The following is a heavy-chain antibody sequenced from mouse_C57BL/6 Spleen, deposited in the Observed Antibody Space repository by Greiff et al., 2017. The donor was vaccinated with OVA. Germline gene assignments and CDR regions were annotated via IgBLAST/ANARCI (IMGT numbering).Heavy chain of an antibody. CDR3: ARSDDGYSYYFDD. V-gene: IGHV1-81*01. D-gene: IGHD2-3*01. CDR2: IYPRSGNT. CDR1: GHTFTSYG. Sequence: VQLQQSGAELARPGASVKLSCKASGHTFTSYGISWVKQRTGQGLEWIGEIYPRSGNTYYNEKFKGKATLTADKSSSTAYMELRSLTSEDSAVYFCARSDDGYSYYFDDWGQGTTLTVSS. J-gene: IGHJ2*01.